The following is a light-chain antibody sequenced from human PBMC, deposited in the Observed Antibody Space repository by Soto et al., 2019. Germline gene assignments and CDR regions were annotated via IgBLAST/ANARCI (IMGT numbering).Light chain of an antibody. CDR1: NIGGRS. J-gene: IGLJ2*01. V-gene: IGLV3-21*02. CDR2: DNS. Sequence: SYELTQPPSLSVAPGQTARITCGGDNIGGRSVHWYQQRPGQAPVLAVYDNSARSSGIFVRFSGSNFGNTATLTISSVEAGDEADYYCQVWDRSSDHVVFGGGTKLTVL. CDR3: QVWDRSSDHVV.